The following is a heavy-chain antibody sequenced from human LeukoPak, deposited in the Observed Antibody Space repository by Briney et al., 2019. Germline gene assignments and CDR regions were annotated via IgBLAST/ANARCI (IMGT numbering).Heavy chain of an antibody. D-gene: IGHD6-13*01. CDR3: AKDIYSSSWYGAFDI. CDR2: ISWNSGSI. Sequence: PGRSLRLSCAASGFTFDDYAMHWVRHAPGKGLEWVSGISWNSGSIVYADSVKGRFTISRDNAKNSLYLQMNSLRAEDTALYYCAKDIYSSSWYGAFDIWGQGTMVTVSS. V-gene: IGHV3-9*01. CDR1: GFTFDDYA. J-gene: IGHJ3*02.